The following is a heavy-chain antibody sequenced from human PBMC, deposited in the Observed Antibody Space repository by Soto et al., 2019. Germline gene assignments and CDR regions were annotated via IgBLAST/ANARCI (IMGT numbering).Heavy chain of an antibody. J-gene: IGHJ3*02. Sequence: PARSLKISCRGSGYRFTTYWIGWVRQRPGKGLEWMGIIYPGDSDTRYSPSFQGQVTISADKSISTAYLQWSSLKASDTATYYCARPPQLGSFHIWGQGTMVTVSS. CDR2: IYPGDSDT. V-gene: IGHV5-51*01. D-gene: IGHD6-6*01. CDR3: ARPPQLGSFHI. CDR1: GYRFTTYW.